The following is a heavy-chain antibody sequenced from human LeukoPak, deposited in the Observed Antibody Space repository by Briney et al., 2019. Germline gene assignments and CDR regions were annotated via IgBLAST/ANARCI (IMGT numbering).Heavy chain of an antibody. CDR3: GRDATMVRGIMISGEDHGIDV. CDR1: GFTFSSYW. Sequence: PGGSLRLSCAASGFTFSSYWMHWVRQAPGKGLEWVSHISSSGGSIYYADSVKGRFTISRDNAKNSLYLEMKSLRAEDTAVYYCGRDATMVRGIMISGEDHGIDVWGQGTTVTVSS. D-gene: IGHD3-10*01. V-gene: IGHV3-48*04. J-gene: IGHJ6*02. CDR2: ISSSGGSI.